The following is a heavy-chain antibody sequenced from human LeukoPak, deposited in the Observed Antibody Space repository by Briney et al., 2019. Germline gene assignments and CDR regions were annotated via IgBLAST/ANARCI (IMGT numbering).Heavy chain of an antibody. Sequence: SETLSLTCAVSGGSISSSNWWSWVRQPPGKGLEWIGEIYHSGSTNYNPSLKSRVTISVDRSKNQFSLKLSSVTAADTAVYYCAVGGVYLRGGAEAFDIWGQGTMVTVSS. J-gene: IGHJ3*02. CDR2: IYHSGST. CDR1: GGSISSSNW. V-gene: IGHV4-4*02. D-gene: IGHD3-10*01. CDR3: AVGGVYLRGGAEAFDI.